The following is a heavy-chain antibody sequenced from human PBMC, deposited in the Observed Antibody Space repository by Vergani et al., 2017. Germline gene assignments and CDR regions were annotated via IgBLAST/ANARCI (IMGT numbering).Heavy chain of an antibody. J-gene: IGHJ6*03. D-gene: IGHD6-13*01. CDR1: GFSLSNARMG. Sequence: QVTLKESGPVLVQPTETLTLTCTVSGFSLSNARMGVSWIRQPPGKALEWLAHIFSNDEKSYSTSLKSRLTISKDTAKSQVVLTMTNMDPVDTATYYCARTPAAGPHYYYYYMDVWGKGTTVTVSS. CDR3: ARTPAAGPHYYYYYMDV. CDR2: IFSNDEK. V-gene: IGHV2-26*01.